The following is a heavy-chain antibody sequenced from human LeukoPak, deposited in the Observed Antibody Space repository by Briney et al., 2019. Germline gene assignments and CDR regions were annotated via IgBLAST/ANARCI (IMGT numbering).Heavy chain of an antibody. CDR1: GGSISSYY. Sequence: PSETLSLTCTVSGGSISSYYWSWIRQPPGKGLEWIGYIYYSGSTNYNPSLKSRVTISVDTSKNQFSLKLSSVTAADTAVYYCARTTEGGYRYGYFYYYYMDVWGKGTTVTISS. CDR3: ARTTEGGYRYGYFYYYYMDV. D-gene: IGHD5-18*01. V-gene: IGHV4-59*01. J-gene: IGHJ6*03. CDR2: IYYSGST.